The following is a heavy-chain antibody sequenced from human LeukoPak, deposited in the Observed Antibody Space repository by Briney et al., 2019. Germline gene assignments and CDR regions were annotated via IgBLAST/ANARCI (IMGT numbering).Heavy chain of an antibody. CDR2: ICSSGIT. V-gene: IGHV4-4*08. CDR3: ARRAYYDSSAYHPTSVYFDL. Sequence: SETLSLTCTVSGGSMFGYYWNWIRQPPGKGLEWIGYICSSGITNYSPSLRSRGTISVATSRNQFSLRLTSVTAADTAIYYCARRAYYDSSAYHPTSVYFDLWGRGILVTVSS. D-gene: IGHD3-16*01. CDR1: GGSMFGYY. J-gene: IGHJ2*01.